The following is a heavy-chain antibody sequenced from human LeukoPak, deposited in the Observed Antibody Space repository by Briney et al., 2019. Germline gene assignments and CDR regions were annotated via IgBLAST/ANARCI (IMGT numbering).Heavy chain of an antibody. V-gene: IGHV4-39*07. CDR3: ARDLVGDSGYSYGNWMDD. D-gene: IGHD5-18*01. J-gene: IGHJ5*02. Sequence: SETLTLPCTVSGGSISSSSYYGGWIRQPPAKGLEWIGSIYYSGSTYYNPSLKSRVTKSVDTSKNQFSLKLTYVTGAGPAVHFCARDLVGDSGYSYGNWMDDWGQGTLVTVSS. CDR1: GGSISSSSYY. CDR2: IYYSGST.